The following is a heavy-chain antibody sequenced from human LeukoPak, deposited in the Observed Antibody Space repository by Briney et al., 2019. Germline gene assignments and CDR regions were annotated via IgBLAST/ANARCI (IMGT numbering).Heavy chain of an antibody. CDR2: INPNSGGT. V-gene: IGHV1-2*04. Sequence: GASVKVSCKASGYTFTGYYMHWVRQAPGQGLEWMGWINPNSGGTNYAQKFQGWVTMTRDTSISTAYMELSRLRSDDTAVYYCARDQGGLWFYDFWSGYQSYGMDVWGQGTTVTVSS. J-gene: IGHJ6*02. CDR1: GYTFTGYY. CDR3: ARDQGGLWFYDFWSGYQSYGMDV. D-gene: IGHD3-3*01.